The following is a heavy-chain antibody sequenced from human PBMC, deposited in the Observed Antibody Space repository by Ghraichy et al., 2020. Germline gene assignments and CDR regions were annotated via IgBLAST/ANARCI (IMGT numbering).Heavy chain of an antibody. CDR3: ANDPDFTYYYGDLFDY. CDR2: ISGSGDTT. CDR1: GFTFSSYA. D-gene: IGHD3-10*01. V-gene: IGHV3-23*01. J-gene: IGHJ4*02. Sequence: GGSLRLSCTASGFTFSSYAMNWVRQAPGKGLEWVSAISGSGDTTYYADSVKGRFFMSRDNSQNTLHLQMNSLRAEDTAIYYCANDPDFTYYYGDLFDYWGQGALGTVSA.